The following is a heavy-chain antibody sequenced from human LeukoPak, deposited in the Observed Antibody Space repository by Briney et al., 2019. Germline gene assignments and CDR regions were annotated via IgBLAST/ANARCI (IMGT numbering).Heavy chain of an antibody. CDR3: ARAPALYLYSSGWYEGDY. V-gene: IGHV1-2*02. CDR2: INPNSGGT. D-gene: IGHD6-19*01. CDR1: GYTFTGYY. Sequence: ASVKVSCKASGYTFTGYYMHWVRQAPGQGLEWMGWINPNSGGTNYAQKFQGRVTMTRDTSISTAYMELSRLRSDDTAVYYCARAPALYLYSSGWYEGDYWGQGTLVTVSS. J-gene: IGHJ4*02.